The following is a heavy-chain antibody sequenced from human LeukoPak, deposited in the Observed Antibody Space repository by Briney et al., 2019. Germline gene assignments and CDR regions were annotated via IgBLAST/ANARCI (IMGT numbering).Heavy chain of an antibody. V-gene: IGHV3-7*01. J-gene: IGHJ4*02. Sequence: GGSLRLSCAASGFIFSHYGMSWVRQAPGKGLEWVANIKQDGSEKYYVDSVKGRFTISRDNAKNSLYLQMNSLRAEDTAVYYCARGGIAAAGTPVGYWGQGTLVTVSS. CDR3: ARGGIAAAGTPVGY. D-gene: IGHD6-13*01. CDR1: GFIFSHYG. CDR2: IKQDGSEK.